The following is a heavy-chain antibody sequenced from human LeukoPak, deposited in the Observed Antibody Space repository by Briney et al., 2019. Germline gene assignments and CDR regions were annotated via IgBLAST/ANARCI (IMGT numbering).Heavy chain of an antibody. CDR2: ISYDGNYK. D-gene: IGHD3-3*01. V-gene: IGHV3-30-3*01. CDR1: GFTFSSCA. Sequence: GGSLRLSCAASGFTFSSCAVHWVRQAPGKGLEWVADISYDGNYKYYADSAKGRFTISRDSSKNTVYLQMNSLRAEDTAVYYCARPPWSGYVYQGMDVWGQGTTVTVSS. CDR3: ARPPWSGYVYQGMDV. J-gene: IGHJ6*02.